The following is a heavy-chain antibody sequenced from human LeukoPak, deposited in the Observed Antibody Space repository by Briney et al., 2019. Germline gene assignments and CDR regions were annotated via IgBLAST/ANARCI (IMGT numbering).Heavy chain of an antibody. D-gene: IGHD3-9*01. CDR3: ASSQYYDILTGLYYYGMDV. Sequence: SETLSLTCTVSGGSINSGNYYWSWIRQPPGKGLEWIGYIYYSGSPYYNPSLKSRVTISVDTSKNQFSLKLSSVTAADTAVYYCASSQYYDILTGLYYYGMDVWGQGTTVTVSS. CDR1: GGSINSGNYY. V-gene: IGHV4-30-4*01. CDR2: IYYSGSP. J-gene: IGHJ6*02.